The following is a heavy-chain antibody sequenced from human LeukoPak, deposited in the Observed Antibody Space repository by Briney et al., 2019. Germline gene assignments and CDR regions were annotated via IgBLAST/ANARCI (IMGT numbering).Heavy chain of an antibody. J-gene: IGHJ5*02. Sequence: GGSLRLSCAASGFTFSSYAMSWVRQAPGKGLEWVSAISGSGGSTYYADSVKGRFTISRDNSKNTLYLHMNSLRAEDTAVYYLPKNPLTVPPFTSWAQGTLVTASS. CDR3: PKNPLTVPPFTS. V-gene: IGHV3-23*01. CDR2: ISGSGGST. D-gene: IGHD4-17*01. CDR1: GFTFSSYA.